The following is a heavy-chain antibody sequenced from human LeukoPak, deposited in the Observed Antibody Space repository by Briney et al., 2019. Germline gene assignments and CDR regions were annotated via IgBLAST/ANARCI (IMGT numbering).Heavy chain of an antibody. V-gene: IGHV4-39*01. Sequence: SETLSLTCSVSGGSISSSFYYWGWIRQPPGKGLEWIGTIYYSGSTYYNPSLKSRVTISVDTSKNQFSLKPRSVTAADTAVYYCARRFVRPDAFDIWGQGTMVTVSS. D-gene: IGHD2-8*01. CDR3: ARRFVRPDAFDI. CDR2: IYYSGST. CDR1: GGSISSSFYY. J-gene: IGHJ3*02.